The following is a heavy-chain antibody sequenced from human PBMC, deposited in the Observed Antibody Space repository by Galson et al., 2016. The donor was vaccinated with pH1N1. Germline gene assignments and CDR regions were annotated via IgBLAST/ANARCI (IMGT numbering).Heavy chain of an antibody. D-gene: IGHD1-14*01. CDR3: ARSRNLDV. V-gene: IGHV3-23*01. Sequence: SLRLSCAASGFIFTNYGFSWVRQAPGMGLEWISVIGSIARETSYAGSVKGRFTISRGNSKNTVYLEMNSLRAEDTAVYHCARSRNLDVWGQGTAVTVSS. J-gene: IGHJ6*02. CDR1: GFIFTNYG. CDR2: IGSIARET.